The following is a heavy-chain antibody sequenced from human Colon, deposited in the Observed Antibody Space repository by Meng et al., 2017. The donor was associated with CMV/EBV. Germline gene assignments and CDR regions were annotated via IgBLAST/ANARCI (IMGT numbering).Heavy chain of an antibody. CDR3: ATVSSGYYLYFQH. Sequence: QVHLGQSGAEVKKPGASVKVSCKASGSTFTGYYMHWVRQAPGQGLEWMGWINPNSGGTNYAQKFQGRVTMTRDTSISTAYMELSRLRSDDTAVYYCATVSSGYYLYFQHWGQGTLVTVSS. V-gene: IGHV1-2*02. J-gene: IGHJ1*01. CDR1: GSTFTGYY. CDR2: INPNSGGT. D-gene: IGHD3-22*01.